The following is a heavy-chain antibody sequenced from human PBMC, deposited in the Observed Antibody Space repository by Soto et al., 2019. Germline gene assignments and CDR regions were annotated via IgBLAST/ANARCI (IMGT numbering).Heavy chain of an antibody. Sequence: GGSLRLSCAASGVTFSGYYMSWIRQAPGKGLEWVSYISSSGSTIYYADSVKGRFTISRDNAKNSLYLQMNSLRAEDAAVYYCARGSSRWYTTPYYYHGMDVWGQGTTVTVSS. CDR1: GVTFSGYY. V-gene: IGHV3-11*01. CDR2: ISSSGSTI. CDR3: ARGSSRWYTTPYYYHGMDV. J-gene: IGHJ6*02. D-gene: IGHD6-13*01.